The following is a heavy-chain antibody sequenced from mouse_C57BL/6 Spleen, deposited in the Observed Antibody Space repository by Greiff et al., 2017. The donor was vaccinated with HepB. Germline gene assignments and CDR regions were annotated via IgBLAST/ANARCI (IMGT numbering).Heavy chain of an antibody. CDR1: GYTFTSYW. D-gene: IGHD1-1*01. CDR2: IHPNSGNT. Sequence: VQLQQPGAELVKPGASVKLSCKASGYTFTSYWMHWVKQRPGQGLEWIGMIHPNSGNTNYNEKFKSKATLTVDKSSSTAYMQLSSLTSEDSAVYYCAREGYYGSSYGYWGQGTTLTVSS. J-gene: IGHJ2*01. CDR3: AREGYYGSSYGY. V-gene: IGHV1-64*01.